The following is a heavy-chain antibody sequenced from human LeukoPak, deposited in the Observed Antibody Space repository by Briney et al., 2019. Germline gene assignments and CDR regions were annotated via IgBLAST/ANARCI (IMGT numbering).Heavy chain of an antibody. CDR2: IYYSGST. D-gene: IGHD5-18*01. CDR1: GGSISSSSYY. CDR3: ARGRVDTAMVHIDPDAFDI. V-gene: IGHV4-39*07. Sequence: PSETLSLTCTVSGGSISSSSYYWGWIRQPPGKGLEWIGSIYYSGSTYYNPSLKSRVTISVDTSKNQFSLKLSSVTAADTAVYYCARGRVDTAMVHIDPDAFDIWGQGTMVTVSS. J-gene: IGHJ3*02.